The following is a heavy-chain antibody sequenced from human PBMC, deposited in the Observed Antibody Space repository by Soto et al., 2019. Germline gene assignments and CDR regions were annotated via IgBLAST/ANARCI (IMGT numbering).Heavy chain of an antibody. D-gene: IGHD3-10*01. Sequence: QVQLQESGPGLVKPSQTLSLTCTVSGCSISSGDYSWTWIRQHPGKGLEWIGYIFYSGSTYYNPSLKSRVTISVDTSKNQFSLKLNSVTAADTAVYYCARAGIGDGYFDYWGQGTLVTVSS. V-gene: IGHV4-31*03. CDR1: GCSISSGDYS. CDR3: ARAGIGDGYFDY. J-gene: IGHJ4*02. CDR2: IFYSGST.